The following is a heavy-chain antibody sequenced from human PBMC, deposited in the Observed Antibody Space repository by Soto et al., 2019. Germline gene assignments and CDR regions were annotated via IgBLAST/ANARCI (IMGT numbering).Heavy chain of an antibody. J-gene: IGHJ4*02. CDR1: GFTFSTYN. D-gene: IGHD2-15*01. Sequence: EVQLVESGGGLVKPGGSLRVSCAASGFTFSTYNMNWVRQAPGKGLEWVSSISSTSSFIYYADSVKGRFTISRDNAKNSLSLHMSSLRAEDTAVYYCARALRYCSGGICSPPPYYFADWGQGTLVTVSS. CDR2: ISSTSSFI. CDR3: ARALRYCSGGICSPPPYYFAD. V-gene: IGHV3-21*01.